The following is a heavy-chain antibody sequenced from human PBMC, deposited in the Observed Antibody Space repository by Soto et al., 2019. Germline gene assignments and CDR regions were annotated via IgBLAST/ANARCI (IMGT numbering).Heavy chain of an antibody. CDR1: GFTFSSYS. J-gene: IGHJ6*02. V-gene: IGHV3-48*02. D-gene: IGHD1-26*01. Sequence: GGSLRLSCAASGFTFSSYSMNWVRQAPGKGLERVSYISSSSSTIYYADSVKGRFTISRDNAKNSLYLQMNSLRDEDTAVYYCARDRTGAGTDYYNYYGMDVWGQGTTGAVAS. CDR3: ARDRTGAGTDYYNYYGMDV. CDR2: ISSSSSTI.